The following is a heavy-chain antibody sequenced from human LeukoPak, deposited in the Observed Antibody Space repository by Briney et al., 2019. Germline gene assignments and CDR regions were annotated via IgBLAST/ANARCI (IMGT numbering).Heavy chain of an antibody. CDR2: IKQDGSER. Sequence: GGSLRLSCAASGFTFSSYWMSWVRQAPGKGLEWVANIKQDGSERYYVDSVRGRFTISRDNAKNSLYLQMNSLRVEDTAVYYCAREDVDIASTPLCDYWGQGALVTVSS. D-gene: IGHD5/OR15-5a*01. V-gene: IGHV3-7*05. CDR1: GFTFSSYW. CDR3: AREDVDIASTPLCDY. J-gene: IGHJ4*02.